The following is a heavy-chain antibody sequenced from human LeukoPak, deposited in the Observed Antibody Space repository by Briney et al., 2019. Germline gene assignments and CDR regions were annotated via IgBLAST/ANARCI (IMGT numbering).Heavy chain of an antibody. CDR2: ISGSGGST. CDR3: AKARRQLVRPDWVDY. CDR1: GFTFSSYA. Sequence: GGSLRLSCAASGFTFSSYAMSWVRQAPGKGLERVSAISGSGGSTYYADSVKGRFTISRDNSKNTLYLQMNSLRAEDTAVYYCAKARRQLVRPDWVDYWGQGTLVTVSS. J-gene: IGHJ4*02. D-gene: IGHD6-6*01. V-gene: IGHV3-23*01.